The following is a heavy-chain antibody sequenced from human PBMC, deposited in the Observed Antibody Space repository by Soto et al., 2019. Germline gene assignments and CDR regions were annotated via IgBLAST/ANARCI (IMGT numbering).Heavy chain of an antibody. CDR1: GFPFSSYG. Sequence: GGSLRLSCAASGFPFSSYGMHWVRQAPGKGLDWVAVIWYDGSNKDYADSVKGRFTISRDNSKNTLYLQMNSLRAEDTAVYYCAKDFPNSSSSGGVDYWGQGTLVTVSS. D-gene: IGHD6-6*01. J-gene: IGHJ4*02. CDR2: IWYDGSNK. CDR3: AKDFPNSSSSGGVDY. V-gene: IGHV3-30*02.